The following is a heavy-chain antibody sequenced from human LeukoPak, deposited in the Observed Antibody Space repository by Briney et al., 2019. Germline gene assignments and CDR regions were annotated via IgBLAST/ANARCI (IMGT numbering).Heavy chain of an antibody. CDR2: IYYGGST. CDR1: GGSISSGSYY. CDR3: ARQTGSGLFTLP. Sequence: SETLSLTCTVSGGSISSGSYYWSWIRQPAGKGLEWIGYIYYGGSTNYNPSLKSRVTISVDTSKNQFSLKLSSVTATDTAMYYCARQTGSGLFTLPGGQGTLVTVSS. J-gene: IGHJ4*02. V-gene: IGHV4-61*10. D-gene: IGHD3/OR15-3a*01.